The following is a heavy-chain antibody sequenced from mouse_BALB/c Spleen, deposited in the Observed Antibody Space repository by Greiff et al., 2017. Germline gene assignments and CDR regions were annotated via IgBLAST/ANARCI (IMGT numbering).Heavy chain of an antibody. CDR3: ARVANYYGSSYDYAMDY. V-gene: IGHV5-4*02. Sequence: EVNVVESGGGLVKPGGSLKLSCAASGFTFSDYYMYWVRQTPEKRLEWVATISDGGSYTYYPDSVKGRFTISRDNAKNNLYLQMSSLKSEDTAMYYCARVANYYGSSYDYAMDYWGQGTSVTVSS. CDR1: GFTFSDYY. J-gene: IGHJ4*01. CDR2: ISDGGSYT. D-gene: IGHD1-1*01.